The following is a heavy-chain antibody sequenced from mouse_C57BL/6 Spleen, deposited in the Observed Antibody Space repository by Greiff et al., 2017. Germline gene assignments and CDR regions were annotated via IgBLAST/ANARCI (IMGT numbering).Heavy chain of an antibody. CDR1: GFTFSDYG. J-gene: IGHJ4*01. CDR3: AKDAFDYYAMDY. CDR2: ISSGSSTI. Sequence: EVKLMESGGGLVKPGGSLKLSCAASGFTFSDYGMHWVRQAPEKGLEWVAYISSGSSTIYYADTVKGRFTISRDNAKNTLFLQMTSLRSEDTAMYYCAKDAFDYYAMDYWGQGTSVTVSS. V-gene: IGHV5-17*01.